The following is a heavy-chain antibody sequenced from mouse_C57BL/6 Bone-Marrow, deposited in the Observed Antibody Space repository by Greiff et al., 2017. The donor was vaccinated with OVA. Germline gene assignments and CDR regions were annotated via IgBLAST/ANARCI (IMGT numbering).Heavy chain of an antibody. CDR3: TSGYYGSPGYAMDY. Sequence: EVQLQQSGAELVRPGASVKLSCTASGFTFKDYYMHWVKQRPEQGLEWIGWLDPENGDTEYASKFQGKATITADTSSNTAYLQLSRLTSEDTAVYYCTSGYYGSPGYAMDYWGQGTAVTVSS. CDR1: GFTFKDYY. V-gene: IGHV14-4*01. D-gene: IGHD1-1*01. J-gene: IGHJ4*01. CDR2: LDPENGDT.